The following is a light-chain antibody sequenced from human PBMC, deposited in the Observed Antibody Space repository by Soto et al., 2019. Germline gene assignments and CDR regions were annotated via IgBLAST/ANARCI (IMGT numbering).Light chain of an antibody. Sequence: EIVLTQSPATLSLSPGERATVSCRASQSVSNYLGWYQQKPGQAHRLLIYDASNRATGIPARFSGSGSGTDVTLTISSLEPEDFAVYYCQHGGSFGQGTRLEIK. J-gene: IGKJ5*01. V-gene: IGKV3-11*01. CDR2: DAS. CDR3: QHGGS. CDR1: QSVSNY.